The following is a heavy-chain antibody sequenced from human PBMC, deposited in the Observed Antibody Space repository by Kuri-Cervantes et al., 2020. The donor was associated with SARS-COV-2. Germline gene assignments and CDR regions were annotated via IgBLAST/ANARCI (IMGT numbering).Heavy chain of an antibody. V-gene: IGHV4-59*12. J-gene: IGHJ5*02. CDR1: GGSISSYY. D-gene: IGHD4-17*01. CDR2: IYYSGIT. CDR3: ARKRTTVTTFWFDP. Sequence: GSLRLSCTVSGGSISSYYWNWIRQSPGKGLEWIGNIYYSGITNYNPALKSRLTISVDTSKNQFSLKLSSVTAADTAVYYCARKRTTVTTFWFDPWGQGTLVTVSS.